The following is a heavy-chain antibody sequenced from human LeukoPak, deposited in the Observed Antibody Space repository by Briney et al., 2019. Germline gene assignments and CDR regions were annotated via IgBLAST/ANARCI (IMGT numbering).Heavy chain of an antibody. V-gene: IGHV4-61*05. CDR2: IFYSGTT. CDR3: ARQRVERGYSYGYVDY. Sequence: SGPTLVNPTQTLTLTCTFSGFSFSTSRVGVGWIRQPPGRGLEWIGDIFYSGTTGYNPSLKSRVTISVDTSKNQFSLKLNSVTAADTAVYYCARQRVERGYSYGYVDYWGQGTLVTVSS. CDR1: GFSFSTSRVG. J-gene: IGHJ4*02. D-gene: IGHD5-18*01.